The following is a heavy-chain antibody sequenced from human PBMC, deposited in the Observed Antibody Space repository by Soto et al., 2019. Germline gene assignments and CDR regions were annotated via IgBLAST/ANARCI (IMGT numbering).Heavy chain of an antibody. CDR1: GFTFSSYA. CDR2: ISGSGGST. Sequence: TGGSLRLSCAASGFTFSSYAMSWVRQAPGKGLEWVSAISGSGGSTYYADSVKGWFTISRDNSKNTLYLQMNSLRAEDTAVYYCASKRSAVVAALDYWGQGTLVTVSS. J-gene: IGHJ4*02. CDR3: ASKRSAVVAALDY. V-gene: IGHV3-23*01. D-gene: IGHD2-15*01.